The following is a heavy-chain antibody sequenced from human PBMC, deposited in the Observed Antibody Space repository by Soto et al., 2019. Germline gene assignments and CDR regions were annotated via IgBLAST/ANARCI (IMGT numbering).Heavy chain of an antibody. Sequence: QVQLVQSGTEVKKPGASVKVSCKASGYAITAYYIHWVRQAPGQGLEWMGWIDPRSGGAIYAQKFHDSVTMPRDTSISTVYMDLSGLRSDDTALYYCARDDYGIYPYWGQGTLVTVSS. D-gene: IGHD1-26*01. CDR2: IDPRSGGA. CDR1: GYAITAYY. V-gene: IGHV1-2*02. J-gene: IGHJ4*02. CDR3: ARDDYGIYPY.